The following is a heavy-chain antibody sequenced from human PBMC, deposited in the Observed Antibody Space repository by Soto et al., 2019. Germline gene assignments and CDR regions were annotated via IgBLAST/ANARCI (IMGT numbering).Heavy chain of an antibody. Sequence: QVQLVQSGAEVKKPGSSVKVSCKASGGTFSSYAISWVRQAPGQGLEWMGGIIPIFGTANYAQKFQGRVTITXXEXTXXAYMELSSLRSEDTAVYYCARDDFWSGYTYNWFDPWGQGTLVTVSS. J-gene: IGHJ5*02. CDR1: GGTFSSYA. D-gene: IGHD3-3*01. CDR2: IIPIFGTA. CDR3: ARDDFWSGYTYNWFDP. V-gene: IGHV1-69*05.